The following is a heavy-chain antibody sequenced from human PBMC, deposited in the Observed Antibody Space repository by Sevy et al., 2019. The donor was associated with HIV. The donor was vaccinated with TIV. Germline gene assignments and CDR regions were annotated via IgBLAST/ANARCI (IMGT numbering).Heavy chain of an antibody. CDR3: AREEIAAACTSTGYYYYMDV. J-gene: IGHJ6*03. CDR2: IWYDGSNK. Sequence: GGSLRLSCAASGFTFSSYGMHWVRQAPGKGLEWVAVIWYDGSNKYYADSVKGRFTISRDNSKNTLYLQMNSLRAEDTAVYYCAREEIAAACTSTGYYYYMDVWGKGTTVTVSS. V-gene: IGHV3-33*01. CDR1: GFTFSSYG. D-gene: IGHD6-13*01.